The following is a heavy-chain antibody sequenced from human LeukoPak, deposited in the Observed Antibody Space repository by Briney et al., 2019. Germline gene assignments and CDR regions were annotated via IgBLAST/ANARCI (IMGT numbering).Heavy chain of an antibody. Sequence: ASVKVSCKASGYTFTSYDISWVRQAPGQGLEWMGWISTYNGNTNYPQKLQGRVTMTTDTSTSTAYMELRSLRSDDTAVYYCARERRDVYNWDASHIWGQGTMVTVSS. V-gene: IGHV1-18*01. CDR2: ISTYNGNT. D-gene: IGHD5-24*01. CDR1: GYTFTSYD. J-gene: IGHJ3*02. CDR3: ARERRDVYNWDASHI.